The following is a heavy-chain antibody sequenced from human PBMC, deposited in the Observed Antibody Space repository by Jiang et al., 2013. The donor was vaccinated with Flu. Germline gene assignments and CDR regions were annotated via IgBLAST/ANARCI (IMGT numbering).Heavy chain of an antibody. CDR3: ARGYCSGGSCYDRFDY. CDR2: ISNSGRTI. V-gene: IGHV3-48*03. D-gene: IGHD2-15*01. CDR1: GFTFSSYE. J-gene: IGHJ4*02. Sequence: QLLESGGGLVQPGGSLRLSCAASGFTFSSYEMNWVRQAPGKGLEWVLYISNSGRTIYYADSVKGRFTISRDNAKDSLYLQMNSLRAEDTAVYYCARGYCSGGSCYDRFDYWGQGTLVTVSS.